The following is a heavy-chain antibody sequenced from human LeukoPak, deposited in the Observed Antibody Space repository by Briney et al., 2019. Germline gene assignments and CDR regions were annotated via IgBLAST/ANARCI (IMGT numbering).Heavy chain of an antibody. J-gene: IGHJ6*04. D-gene: IGHD2-8*01. V-gene: IGHV3-74*01. CDR2: INSDGSSR. CDR1: GFTFSSYR. Sequence: GGSLRLSCAAFGFTFSSYRMHWVRQAPGKGLVWVSRINSDGSSRHYADSVKGRFTISRDNAKNTLYLQMNSLRAEDTAVYYCARYCTNGVCYTGPGAGAPMDVWGKGTTVTVSS. CDR3: ARYCTNGVCYTGPGAGAPMDV.